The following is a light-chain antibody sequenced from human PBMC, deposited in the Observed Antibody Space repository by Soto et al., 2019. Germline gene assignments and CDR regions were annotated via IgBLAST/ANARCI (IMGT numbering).Light chain of an antibody. CDR3: QQYPWT. J-gene: IGKJ1*01. V-gene: IGKV1-5*03. CDR1: QSISSW. Sequence: DIQMTQSPSTLSASVGDRVTITCRASQSISSWLAWYQQKPGKAPKLLIYKASSLESGVPSRFSGSGSGTEFTLTISSLQPDHFATYYCQQYPWTFGQGTKVEIK. CDR2: KAS.